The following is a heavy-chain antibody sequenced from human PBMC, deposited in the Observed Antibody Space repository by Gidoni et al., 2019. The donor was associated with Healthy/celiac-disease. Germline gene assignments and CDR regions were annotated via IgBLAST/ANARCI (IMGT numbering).Heavy chain of an antibody. Sequence: QVQLVQSGAEVNKPGASVKVSCNASGYTFTSYDINCVRQATGQGLEWMGWMNTNSGNTGYAQNFQGRVNMTRNTSISTDYMELSSLRSEDTAVYYCARGHLYYDFWSGYYTYYYYGMDVWGQGTTVTVSS. CDR1: GYTFTSYD. J-gene: IGHJ6*02. D-gene: IGHD3-3*01. V-gene: IGHV1-8*01. CDR2: MNTNSGNT. CDR3: ARGHLYYDFWSGYYTYYYYGMDV.